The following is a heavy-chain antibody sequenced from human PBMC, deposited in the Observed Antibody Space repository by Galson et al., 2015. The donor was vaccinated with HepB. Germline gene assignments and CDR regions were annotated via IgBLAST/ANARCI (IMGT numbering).Heavy chain of an antibody. J-gene: IGHJ4*02. Sequence: SLRLSCAASGYTFDDYGMSWVRQAPGKGLGWVSGINWNGGSTGYADSVKGRFTISRDNAKNSLYLQMNSLRAEDTALYYCARDPSGYDSLYYFDYWGQGTLVTVSS. CDR3: ARDPSGYDSLYYFDY. V-gene: IGHV3-20*04. CDR2: INWNGGST. CDR1: GYTFDDYG. D-gene: IGHD5-12*01.